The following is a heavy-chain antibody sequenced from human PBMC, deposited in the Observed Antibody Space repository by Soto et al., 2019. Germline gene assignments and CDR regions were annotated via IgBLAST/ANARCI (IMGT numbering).Heavy chain of an antibody. CDR2: IIPIFGTA. J-gene: IGHJ6*02. CDR3: ARGGEYYYYYGMDV. CDR1: GGTFSSYA. V-gene: IGHV1-69*06. D-gene: IGHD3-16*01. Sequence: SVKVSCKASGGTFSSYAISWVRQAPGQGLEWMGGIIPIFGTANYAQKFRGRVTITADKSTSTAYMELSSLRSEDTAVYYCARGGEYYYYYGMDVWGQGTTVTVSS.